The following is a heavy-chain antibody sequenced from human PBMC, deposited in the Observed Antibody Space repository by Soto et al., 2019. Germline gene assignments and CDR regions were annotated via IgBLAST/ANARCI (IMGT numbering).Heavy chain of an antibody. CDR2: IDSDGSGT. J-gene: IGHJ4*02. D-gene: IGHD4-17*01. CDR3: VRDDYGFDY. Sequence: PGGSLRLSCAASGFTFSSYWMNWVRQAPGRGLEWVSRIDSDGSGTSYADSVEGRFTISRDNAKNTVYLQMNSLRADDTAVYYCVRDDYGFDYWGQGTLVTVSS. V-gene: IGHV3-74*01. CDR1: GFTFSSYW.